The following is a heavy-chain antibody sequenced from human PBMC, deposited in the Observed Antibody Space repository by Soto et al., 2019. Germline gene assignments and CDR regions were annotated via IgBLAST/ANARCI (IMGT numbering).Heavy chain of an antibody. Sequence: QVQLVESGGGVVQPGRSLRLSCAASGFTFSSYGMHWVRQAPGKRLEWVAVISYDGSNKYYADSVKGRFTISRDNSKNTLYRQMNSLRAEDTAVYYCAKEGGRDGYNWAYWGQGTLVTVST. D-gene: IGHD5-12*01. V-gene: IGHV3-30*18. J-gene: IGHJ4*02. CDR1: GFTFSSYG. CDR2: ISYDGSNK. CDR3: AKEGGRDGYNWAY.